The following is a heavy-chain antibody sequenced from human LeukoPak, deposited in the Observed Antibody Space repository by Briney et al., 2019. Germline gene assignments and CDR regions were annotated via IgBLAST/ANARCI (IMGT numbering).Heavy chain of an antibody. CDR3: ARVTVPKNSLFDY. V-gene: IGHV4-39*07. CDR2: IYYSGST. J-gene: IGHJ4*02. D-gene: IGHD6-6*01. Sequence: SETLSLTCTVSGVSISSSSYYWGWIRQPPGRGLEWIGSIYYSGSTYYNPSLKSRVTISVDTSKNQFSLKLSSVTAADTAVYYCARVTVPKNSLFDYWGQGTLVTVSS. CDR1: GVSISSSSYY.